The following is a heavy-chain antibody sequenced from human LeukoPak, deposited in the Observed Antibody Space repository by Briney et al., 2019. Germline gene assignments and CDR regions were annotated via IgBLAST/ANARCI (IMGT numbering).Heavy chain of an antibody. V-gene: IGHV3-7*01. CDR1: GFTFSSSW. Sequence: PGGSLRLSCSASGFTFSSSWMTWVRQAPGKGLEWVANIKQDGSEQYTADSLKGRFTISRDNDKKLVFLQMNSLRVDDTVVYYCARVGPSYYYYYMDAWGNGTTVIVSS. CDR2: IKQDGSEQ. J-gene: IGHJ6*03. CDR3: ARVGPSYYYYYMDA.